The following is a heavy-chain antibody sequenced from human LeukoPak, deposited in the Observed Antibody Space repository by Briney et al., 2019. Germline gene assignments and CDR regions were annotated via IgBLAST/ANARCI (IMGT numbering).Heavy chain of an antibody. CDR3: AKDGNWARFEN. J-gene: IGHJ4*02. Sequence: GGSLRLSCAASGFTFSNYGMHWVRQAPGKGLEWVAFIRFDGTSKYYADSVKGRFTISRDNSKNTLYLQMNSLRAEDTAVYYCAKDGNWARFENWGQGTLVTVSS. CDR2: IRFDGTSK. D-gene: IGHD7-27*01. V-gene: IGHV3-30*02. CDR1: GFTFSNYG.